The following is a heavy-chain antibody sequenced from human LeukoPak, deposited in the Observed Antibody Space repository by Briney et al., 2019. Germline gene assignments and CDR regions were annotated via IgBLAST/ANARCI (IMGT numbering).Heavy chain of an antibody. D-gene: IGHD3-22*01. Sequence: PGGSLRLSCAASGFTFSSYAMSWVRQAPGKGLEWVSAISGSGGSTYYADSVEGRFTISRDDSKNTLYLQMNSLRAEDTAVYYCAKQIVVVVHFDYWGQGTLVTVSS. V-gene: IGHV3-23*01. CDR1: GFTFSSYA. J-gene: IGHJ4*02. CDR2: ISGSGGST. CDR3: AKQIVVVVHFDY.